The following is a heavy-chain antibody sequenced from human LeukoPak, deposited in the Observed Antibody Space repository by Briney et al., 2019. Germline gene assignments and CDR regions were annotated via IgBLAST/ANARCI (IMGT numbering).Heavy chain of an antibody. V-gene: IGHV4-59*01. D-gene: IGHD6-19*01. J-gene: IGHJ4*02. Sequence: KPSETLSLTCTVSGGSTSSYYWSWIRQPPGKGLEWIGYIYYSGSTNYNPSLKSRVTISVDTSKNQFSLKLSSVTAADTAVYYCARVSSGWLFDYWGQGTLVTVSS. CDR1: GGSTSSYY. CDR3: ARVSSGWLFDY. CDR2: IYYSGST.